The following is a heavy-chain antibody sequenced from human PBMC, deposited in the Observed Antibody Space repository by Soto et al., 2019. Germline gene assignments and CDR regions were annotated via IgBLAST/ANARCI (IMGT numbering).Heavy chain of an antibody. V-gene: IGHV1-69*01. J-gene: IGHJ4*02. CDR2: IIPIFGTA. Sequence: QVQLVQSGAEVKKPGSSVKVSCKASGGTFSSYAISWVRQAPGQGLEWMGGIIPIFGTANYAQKFQGRVMITADESTGTAYMELSSLRSEDTAVYYCARFPTYVSTSGYYFDYWGQGTLVTVSS. D-gene: IGHD2-2*01. CDR3: ARFPTYVSTSGYYFDY. CDR1: GGTFSSYA.